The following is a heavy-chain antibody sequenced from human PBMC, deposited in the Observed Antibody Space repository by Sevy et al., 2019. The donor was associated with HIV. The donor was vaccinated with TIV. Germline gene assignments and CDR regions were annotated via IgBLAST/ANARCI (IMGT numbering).Heavy chain of an antibody. CDR3: AKDIRVALLVPSPGYGMDV. D-gene: IGHD2-15*01. V-gene: IGHV3-23*01. CDR2: ISGSGDTT. CDR1: GFNLINYG. J-gene: IGHJ6*02. Sequence: GGSLRLSCTASGFNLINYGMSWVRQAPGKGLEWVSVISGSGDTTNYAHSVKGRFVISRDNSKNTMYLQLNSLRAEDTAVYYCAKDIRVALLVPSPGYGMDVWGHGTSVTVSS.